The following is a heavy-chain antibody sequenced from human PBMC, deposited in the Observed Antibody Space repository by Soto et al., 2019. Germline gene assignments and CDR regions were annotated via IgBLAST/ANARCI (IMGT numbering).Heavy chain of an antibody. Sequence: QVQLVQSGAEVKKPGASVKVSCKASGYTFTSYDINWVRQATGQGLEWMGWMNPNSGNTGYAQKLQGRAIMSRNTAICQADMEVRSVGAEGTAVYYCAGVAGYTYGAASYCGQVTLVTVSS. J-gene: IGHJ4*02. V-gene: IGHV1-8*01. CDR1: GYTFTSYD. CDR2: MNPNSGNT. D-gene: IGHD2-2*02. CDR3: AGVAGYTYGAASY.